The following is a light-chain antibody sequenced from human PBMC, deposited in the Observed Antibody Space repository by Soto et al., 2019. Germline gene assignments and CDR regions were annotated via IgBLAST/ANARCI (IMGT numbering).Light chain of an antibody. V-gene: IGKV1-12*01. CDR1: QDIAGS. J-gene: IGKJ5*01. CDR2: RAS. Sequence: DVHMTQSPSSVSASVGYRITITCRASQDIAGSLAWYQHKPGRTPELLIHRASRLQSGVPARFRGSGSGTDFTLSINSLQPEDFETYYCQQAYSFPITFGQGTRLEIK. CDR3: QQAYSFPIT.